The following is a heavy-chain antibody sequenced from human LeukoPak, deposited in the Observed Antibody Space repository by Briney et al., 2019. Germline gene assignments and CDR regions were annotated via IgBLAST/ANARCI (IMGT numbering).Heavy chain of an antibody. J-gene: IGHJ6*02. CDR1: GYTFTSYD. Sequence: ASVKVSCKASGYTFTSYDINWVRQATGQGLEWMGWMNPNSGNTGYAQKFQGRVTMTRNTSISTAYMELSSLRSEDTAVYYCARGRHYDFWSGYYPRYYYYGMDVWGQGTTVTVSS. V-gene: IGHV1-8*01. CDR2: MNPNSGNT. CDR3: ARGRHYDFWSGYYPRYYYYGMDV. D-gene: IGHD3-3*01.